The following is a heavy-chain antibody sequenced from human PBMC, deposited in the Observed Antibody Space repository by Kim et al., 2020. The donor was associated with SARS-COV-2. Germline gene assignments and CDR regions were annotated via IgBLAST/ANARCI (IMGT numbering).Heavy chain of an antibody. Sequence: YAQTSQGKVTMTRDTSTSTVYMELSSLTSDDTAVYYCARGYSARYRIDYWGQGTLATVSS. CDR3: ARGYSARYRIDY. D-gene: IGHD3-16*02. J-gene: IGHJ4*02. V-gene: IGHV1-46*01.